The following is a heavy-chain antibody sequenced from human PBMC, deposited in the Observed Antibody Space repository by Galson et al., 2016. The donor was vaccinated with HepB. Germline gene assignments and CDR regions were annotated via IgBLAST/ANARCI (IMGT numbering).Heavy chain of an antibody. CDR2: IYQSGRT. Sequence: SETLSLTCAVSGDSISSTNWWTWVRQPPGKGLEWIGEIYQSGRTNYNPSLKSRVTVSVDKSKNQFSLKLSSVTPADTAVYYCGRASYCSNGVCYRGPLGFWGQGTLVTVSS. CDR1: GDSISSTNW. CDR3: GRASYCSNGVCYRGPLGF. V-gene: IGHV4-4*02. D-gene: IGHD2-8*01. J-gene: IGHJ4*02.